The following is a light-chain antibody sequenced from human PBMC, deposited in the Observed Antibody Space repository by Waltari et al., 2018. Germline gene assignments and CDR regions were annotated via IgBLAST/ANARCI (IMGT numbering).Light chain of an antibody. J-gene: IGLJ2*01. CDR1: TSHIGAGYD. CDR2: DNN. Sequence: QSGLTQPPSVSGAPGQRVTISCTGSTSHIGAGYDVPWYQQVPGTAPKLVSYDNNNRPSGVPDRFSGSKSGTSASLAITGLQGEDEADYYCQSYDGSLSGSKIFGGGTKLTVL. V-gene: IGLV1-40*01. CDR3: QSYDGSLSGSKI.